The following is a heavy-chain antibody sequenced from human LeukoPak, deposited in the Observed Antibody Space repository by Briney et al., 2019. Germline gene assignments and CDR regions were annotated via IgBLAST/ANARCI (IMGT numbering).Heavy chain of an antibody. J-gene: IGHJ3*01. D-gene: IGHD4-17*01. Sequence: SGGSLRLSCAASGFTFSNYAVMWVRQAPGQGLEWVSAITSAGAPRYADSVKGRFNISRDNSKNTLYLQMNSLRAEDTAQYFCARDPNGDYIGAFEFWGQGTGVTVSS. V-gene: IGHV3-23*01. CDR3: ARDPNGDYIGAFEF. CDR1: GFTFSNYA. CDR2: ITSAGAP.